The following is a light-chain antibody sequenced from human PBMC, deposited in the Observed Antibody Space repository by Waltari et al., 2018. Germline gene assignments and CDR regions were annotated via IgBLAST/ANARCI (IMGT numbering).Light chain of an antibody. CDR1: QSVLHSSKNENH. CDR2: WAS. Sequence: DIVMTQSPDSLAVSLGERATINCKSSQSVLHSSKNENHLAWYQQKPGQSPKLLIHWASTRDSGVPDRFSGSGSGTDCTLTISALQADDVAVYFCQQYYRAPFSFGPGTRVDIK. J-gene: IGKJ3*01. V-gene: IGKV4-1*01. CDR3: QQYYRAPFS.